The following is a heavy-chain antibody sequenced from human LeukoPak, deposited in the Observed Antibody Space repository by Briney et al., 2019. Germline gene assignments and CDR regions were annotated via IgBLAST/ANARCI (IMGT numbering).Heavy chain of an antibody. CDR1: GFTFDDYG. J-gene: IGHJ6*03. CDR2: INWNGGST. D-gene: IGHD3-10*01. Sequence: PGGSLRLSCAASGFTFDDYGMRWVRQAPGKGLEWVSGINWNGGSTGYADSVKGRFTISRDNAKNSLYLQMNSLRAEDTALYYCARCLRLGYYYYYYTDVWGKGTTVTVSS. CDR3: ARCLRLGYYYYYYTDV. V-gene: IGHV3-20*04.